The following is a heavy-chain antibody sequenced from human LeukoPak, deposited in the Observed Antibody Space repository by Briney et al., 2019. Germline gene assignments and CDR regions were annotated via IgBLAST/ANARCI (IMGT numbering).Heavy chain of an antibody. CDR3: AKVGPMVRGVIITRWYFDL. CDR2: ISGSGGST. CDR1: GFTFSSYS. V-gene: IGHV3-23*01. D-gene: IGHD3-10*01. Sequence: GGSLRLSCAASGFTFSSYSMNWVRQAPGKGLEWVSAISGSGGSTYYADSVKGRFTISRDNSKNTLYLQMNSLRAEDTAVYYCAKVGPMVRGVIITRWYFDLWGRGTLVTVSS. J-gene: IGHJ2*01.